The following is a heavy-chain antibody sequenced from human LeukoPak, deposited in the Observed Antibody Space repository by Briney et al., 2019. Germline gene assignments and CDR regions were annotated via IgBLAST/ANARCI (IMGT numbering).Heavy chain of an antibody. Sequence: SVKVSCKAPGGTFSSYAISWVRQAPGQGLEWMGGIIPIFGTANYAQKFQGRVTIAADESTSTAYMELSSLRSEDTAVYYCARAGDAFRGVITWGQGTLVTVSS. CDR1: GGTFSSYA. CDR2: IIPIFGTA. D-gene: IGHD3-10*01. J-gene: IGHJ4*02. CDR3: ARAGDAFRGVIT. V-gene: IGHV1-69*13.